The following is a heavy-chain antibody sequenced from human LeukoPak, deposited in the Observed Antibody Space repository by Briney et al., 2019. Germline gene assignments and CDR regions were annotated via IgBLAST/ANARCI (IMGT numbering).Heavy chain of an antibody. D-gene: IGHD6-13*01. Sequence: SETLSLTCTASGGSISSSSYYWGWIRQPPGKGLEWIGSIYYSGSTYYNPSLKSRVTIFVDTSKNQFSLKLSSVTAADTAVYYCARQDSSSWYDHLDYWGQGTLVTVSS. CDR2: IYYSGST. V-gene: IGHV4-39*01. CDR3: ARQDSSSWYDHLDY. J-gene: IGHJ4*02. CDR1: GGSISSSSYY.